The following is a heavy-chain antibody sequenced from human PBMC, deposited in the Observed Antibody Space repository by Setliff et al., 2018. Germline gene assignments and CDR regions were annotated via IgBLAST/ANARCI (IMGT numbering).Heavy chain of an antibody. CDR2: MYYSGTT. V-gene: IGHV4-59*08. D-gene: IGHD3-10*01. CDR3: ARHDVMVRWFDY. Sequence: PSETLSLTCTVSGDSMSSYYWSWIRQPPGKGPEWIGYMYYSGTTNYNPSLKSRATISVDTSKNQFSLRLSSVTAADTAVYYCARHDVMVRWFDYWGQGTLVTVSS. J-gene: IGHJ4*02. CDR1: GDSMSSYY.